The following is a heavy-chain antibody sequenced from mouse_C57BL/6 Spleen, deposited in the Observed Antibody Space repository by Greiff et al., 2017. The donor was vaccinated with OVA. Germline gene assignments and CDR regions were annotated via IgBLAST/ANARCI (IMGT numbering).Heavy chain of an antibody. J-gene: IGHJ2*01. V-gene: IGHV1-64*01. CDR3: ARRDVDDY. CDR1: GYTFTSYW. CDR2: IHPNSGST. D-gene: IGHD3-3*01. Sequence: QVHVKQPGAELVKPGASVKLSCKASGYTFTSYWMHWVKQRPGQGLEWIGMIHPNSGSTNYNEKFKSKATLTVDKSSSTAYMQLSSLTSEDSAVYYCARRDVDDYWGQGTTLTVSS.